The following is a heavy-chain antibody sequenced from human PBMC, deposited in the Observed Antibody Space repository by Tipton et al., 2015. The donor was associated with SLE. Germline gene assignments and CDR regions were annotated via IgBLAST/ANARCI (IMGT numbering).Heavy chain of an antibody. CDR2: ISSGGTII. Sequence: GSLRLSCAASGFTFSDYYMSWIRQAPGKGLEWISYISSGGTIIYYADSVKGRFTISRNNAKNSLSLQMNSLRADGTAVYYCARDSGYYDSSEYYYSDHWGQGTLVTVSS. J-gene: IGHJ4*02. D-gene: IGHD3-22*01. V-gene: IGHV3-11*01. CDR3: ARDSGYYDSSEYYYSDH. CDR1: GFTFSDYY.